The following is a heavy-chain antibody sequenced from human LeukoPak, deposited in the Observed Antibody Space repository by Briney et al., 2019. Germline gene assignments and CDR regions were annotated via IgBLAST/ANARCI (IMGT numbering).Heavy chain of an antibody. V-gene: IGHV3-43*01. J-gene: IGHJ4*02. CDR3: ARDIYDSGDFRGDF. CDR1: GFDFGDYT. CDR2: ISWNSGSI. D-gene: IGHD3-22*01. Sequence: GGSLRLSCAVSGFDFGDYTMHWVRQPPGKGLEWVTLISWNSGSIKYTESVKGRFTISRDNSKNSLYLQMSSLRTEDTALYYCARDIYDSGDFRGDFWGQGTLVTVSS.